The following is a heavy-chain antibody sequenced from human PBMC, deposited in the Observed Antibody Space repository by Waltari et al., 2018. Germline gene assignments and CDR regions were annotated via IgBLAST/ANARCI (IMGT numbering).Heavy chain of an antibody. J-gene: IGHJ5*02. CDR1: GGSLSSSSYY. D-gene: IGHD6-13*01. Sequence: QLQLQESCPGLVTPSEPLSLTCTVSGGSLSSSSYYWGCIRQPPGKRLEWIGSIYYSRSTYYNPCLKSRVTILVDTAKNQVSVKLDSGTAADTAVSYCARVRGIIAAVGTWGQGTLLTVTS. V-gene: IGHV4-39*07. CDR3: ARVRGIIAAVGT. CDR2: IYYSRST.